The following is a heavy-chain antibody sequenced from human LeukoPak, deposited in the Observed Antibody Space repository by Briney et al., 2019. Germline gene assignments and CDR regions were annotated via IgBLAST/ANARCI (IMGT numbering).Heavy chain of an antibody. Sequence: XPXXXXEWMGWISVYNGNTNYAQKLQGRVTMTTDTSTSTAYMELRSLRSDDTAFYYCARDRDSSSWSDYWGQGTLVTVSS. V-gene: IGHV1-18*01. D-gene: IGHD6-13*01. CDR2: ISVYNGNT. J-gene: IGHJ4*02. CDR3: ARDRDSSSWSDY.